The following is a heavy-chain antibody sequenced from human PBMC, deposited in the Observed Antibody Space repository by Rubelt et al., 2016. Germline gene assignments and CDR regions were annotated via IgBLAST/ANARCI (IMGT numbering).Heavy chain of an antibody. CDR1: GYTFTSYY. CDR2: INPSGGGVK. D-gene: IGHD6-19*01. CDR3: ARSRVAALDY. Sequence: QVQLVQSGAEVKKPGASVKVSCKASGYTFTSYYMHWVRQAPGQGLEWMGIINPSGGGVKSYERKFQGGVTMIRDKSTCTVDMELSSLRSEDTAVYDGARSRVAALDYWGQGTLVTVSS. V-gene: IGHV1-46*01. J-gene: IGHJ4*02.